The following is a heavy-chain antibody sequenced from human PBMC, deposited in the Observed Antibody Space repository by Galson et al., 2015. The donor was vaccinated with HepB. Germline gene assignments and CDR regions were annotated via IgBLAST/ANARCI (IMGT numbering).Heavy chain of an antibody. CDR3: ARDHYYYGSGSYWGD. CDR1: GFTFSSYA. CDR2: ISYDGSNK. J-gene: IGHJ4*02. Sequence: SLRLSCAASGFTFSSYAMHWVRQAPGKGLEWVAVISYDGSNKYYADSVKGRFTISRDNSKNTLYLQMNSLRAEDTAVYYCARDHYYYGSGSYWGDWGQGTLVTVSS. D-gene: IGHD3-10*01. V-gene: IGHV3-30*04.